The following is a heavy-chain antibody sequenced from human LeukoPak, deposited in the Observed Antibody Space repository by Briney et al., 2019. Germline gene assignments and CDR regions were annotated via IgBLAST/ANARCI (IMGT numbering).Heavy chain of an antibody. Sequence: GASVKVSCKASGYTFTGYYMHWVRQAPGQGLEWMGWINPNSGGTNYAQKFQGRVTMTRDTSISTAYMELSRLRPDDTAVYYCARGVVYYDFWSGYFKRHYYYYMDVWSKGTTVTVSS. J-gene: IGHJ6*03. CDR1: GYTFTGYY. D-gene: IGHD3-3*01. CDR2: INPNSGGT. V-gene: IGHV1-2*02. CDR3: ARGVVYYDFWSGYFKRHYYYYMDV.